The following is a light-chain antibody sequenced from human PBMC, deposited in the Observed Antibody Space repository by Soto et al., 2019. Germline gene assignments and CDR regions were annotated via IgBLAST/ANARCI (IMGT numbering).Light chain of an antibody. CDR2: KAS. CDR1: QRVXTW. Sequence: ILLTHSPSTLSASVGDSVTIACRASQRVXTWLVWYQREPGKAPKILXHKASSLHRGGPSRLSGSGSATDFTLPISSLHPDDFANYYCQQYKSDSPTFGQGTKVDI. CDR3: QQYKSDSPT. J-gene: IGKJ1*01. V-gene: IGKV1-5*03.